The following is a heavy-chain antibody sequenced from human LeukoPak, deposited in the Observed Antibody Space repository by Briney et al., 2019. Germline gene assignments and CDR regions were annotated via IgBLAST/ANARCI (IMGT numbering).Heavy chain of an antibody. CDR3: ARDLRITMVRGVTAGY. V-gene: IGHV1-18*01. CDR1: GYTFTSYG. CDR2: ISAYNGNT. D-gene: IGHD3-10*01. J-gene: IGHJ4*02. Sequence: ASVKVSCKASGYTFTSYGISWVRQAPGQGLEWMGWISAYNGNTNYAQKLQGGVTMTTDTSTSTAYMELRSLRSDDTAVYYCARDLRITMVRGVTAGYWGQGTLVTVSS.